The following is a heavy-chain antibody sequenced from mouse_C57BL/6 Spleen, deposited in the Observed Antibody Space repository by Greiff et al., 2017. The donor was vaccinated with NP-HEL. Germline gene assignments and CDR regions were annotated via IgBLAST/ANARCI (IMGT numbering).Heavy chain of an antibody. V-gene: IGHV5-6*01. D-gene: IGHD2-5*01. Sequence: EVMLVESGGDLVKPGGSLKLSCAASGFTFSSYGMSWVRQTPDKRLEWVATISSGGSYTYYPDSVKGRFTISRDNAKNTLYLQMSSLKSEDTAMYYCARRDYSNYEAMDYWGQGTSVTVSS. CDR1: GFTFSSYG. CDR2: ISSGGSYT. J-gene: IGHJ4*01. CDR3: ARRDYSNYEAMDY.